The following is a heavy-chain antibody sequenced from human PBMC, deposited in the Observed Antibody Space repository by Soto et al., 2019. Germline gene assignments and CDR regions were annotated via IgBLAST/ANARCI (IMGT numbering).Heavy chain of an antibody. CDR2: IHYSWST. CDR3: SRAWEHLYLEY. D-gene: IGHD1-26*01. J-gene: IGHJ4*02. CDR1: GGSVSTTSSY. V-gene: IGHV4-61*01. Sequence: SETLSLTCTVSGGSVSTTSSYWSWIRQPPGQGLEWIGYIHYSWSTNYNPSLKSRVTISVDTSKNQFSLKLSSLTAADTAVYYCSRAWEHLYLEYWGQGTLVTVSS.